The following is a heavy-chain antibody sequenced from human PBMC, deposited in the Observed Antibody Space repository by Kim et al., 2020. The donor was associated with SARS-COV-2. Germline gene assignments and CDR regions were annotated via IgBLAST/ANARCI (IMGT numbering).Heavy chain of an antibody. D-gene: IGHD1-1*01. Sequence: GESLKISCKGSGYSFTSYWISWVRQMPGKGLEWMGRIDPSDSYTNYSPSFQGHVTISADKSISTAYLQWSSLKASDTAMYYCARISGTGFYYYYGMDVWGQGTTVTVSS. CDR2: IDPSDSYT. V-gene: IGHV5-10-1*01. J-gene: IGHJ6*02. CDR3: ARISGTGFYYYYGMDV. CDR1: GYSFTSYW.